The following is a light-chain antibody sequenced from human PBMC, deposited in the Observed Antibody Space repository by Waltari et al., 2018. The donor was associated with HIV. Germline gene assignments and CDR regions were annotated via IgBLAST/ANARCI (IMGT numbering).Light chain of an antibody. Sequence: QSDLTQPPSVSGSPEQSTTISCTGTSRDVGNYNVVSWYQQHPGKAPKLMIYEVSKRPSGVSNRFSGSKSGNTASLTISGLQAEDEADYYCCSYAGSSTHVFGTGTKVTVL. CDR3: CSYAGSSTHV. CDR1: SRDVGNYNV. J-gene: IGLJ1*01. CDR2: EVS. V-gene: IGLV2-23*02.